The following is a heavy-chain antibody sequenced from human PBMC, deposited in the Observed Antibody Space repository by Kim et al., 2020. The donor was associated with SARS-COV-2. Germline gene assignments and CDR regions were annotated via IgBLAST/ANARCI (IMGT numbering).Heavy chain of an antibody. CDR3: ARDSGSLCGMDV. CDR1: GGTFSQYG. V-gene: IGHV1-69*13. J-gene: IGHJ6*02. Sequence: SVKVSCKASGGTFSQYGISWVRQAPGQGLEWMGAIIPIFGTTHYAPKFQGRVTITADEFTNTANMELTSLRSGDTAVYYCARDSGSLCGMDVWGQGTTVTVTS. D-gene: IGHD1-26*01. CDR2: IIPIFGTT.